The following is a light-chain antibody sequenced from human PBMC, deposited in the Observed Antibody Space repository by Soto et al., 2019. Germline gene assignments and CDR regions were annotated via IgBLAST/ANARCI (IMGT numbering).Light chain of an antibody. CDR2: DVT. J-gene: IGLJ2*01. Sequence: QSALTQPPSASGSPGQSVTISCTGTSSDVGGYSYVSWYQQHPGKAPKLMIYDVTKRPSGVPDRFSGSKSGNTASLTVSGLQAEDEADYYCSSHAGTSVIFGGGTKLTVL. V-gene: IGLV2-8*01. CDR1: SSDVGGYSY. CDR3: SSHAGTSVI.